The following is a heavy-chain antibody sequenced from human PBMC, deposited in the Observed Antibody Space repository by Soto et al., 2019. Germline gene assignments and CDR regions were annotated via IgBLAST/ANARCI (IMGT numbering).Heavy chain of an antibody. CDR2: IYSGGST. D-gene: IGHD4-17*01. Sequence: EVQLVETGGGLIQPGGSLRLSCAASGFTVSSNYMSWVRQAPGKGLEWVSVIYSGGSTYYADSVKGRFTISRDNSKNTPYLQIKRLRAEDTAVYYCAREWMTTVTTNWFDPWGQGTLVTVSS. CDR3: AREWMTTVTTNWFDP. CDR1: GFTVSSNY. J-gene: IGHJ5*02. V-gene: IGHV3-53*02.